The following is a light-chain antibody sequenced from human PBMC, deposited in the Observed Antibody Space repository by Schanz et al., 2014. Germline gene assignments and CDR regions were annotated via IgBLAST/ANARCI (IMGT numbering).Light chain of an antibody. CDR1: QSVSSID. V-gene: IGKV3-20*01. CDR2: GAS. Sequence: EIVLTQSPGALSLSPGDRATLSCRASQSVSSIDLAWYQQKPGQAPRLLIYGASSRSTGVPDRFSGSGSESETDFTLTISSVEPEDLAVYYCQILGSWRPWTFGQGTKGESK. J-gene: IGKJ1*01. CDR3: QILGSWRPWT.